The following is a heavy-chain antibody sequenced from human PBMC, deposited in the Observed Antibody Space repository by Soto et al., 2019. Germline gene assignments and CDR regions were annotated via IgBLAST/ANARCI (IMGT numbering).Heavy chain of an antibody. CDR2: IIPIFDTA. CDR1: GGTFSSYA. CDR3: ARDRPRYYYDSSGYYPDAFDI. D-gene: IGHD3-22*01. V-gene: IGHV1-69*13. Sequence: ASVKVSCKASGGTFSSYAISWVRQAPGQGLEWMGGIIPIFDTANYAQKFQGRVTITADESTSTAYMELSSLRSEDTAVYYCARDRPRYYYDSSGYYPDAFDIWGQGTMVTVSS. J-gene: IGHJ3*02.